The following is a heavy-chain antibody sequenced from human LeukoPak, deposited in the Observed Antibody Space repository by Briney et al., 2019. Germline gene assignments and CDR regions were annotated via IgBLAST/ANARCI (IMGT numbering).Heavy chain of an antibody. V-gene: IGHV3-48*04. Sequence: GGSLRLSCAASGFTFSSYSMNWVRQAPGKGLEWVSYISSSSSTIYYADSVKGRFTISRDNAKNSLYLQMNSLRAEDTAVYYCARHPKYSNNWYSFDYWGQGTLVTVSS. CDR1: GFTFSSYS. J-gene: IGHJ4*02. CDR3: ARHPKYSNNWYSFDY. D-gene: IGHD6-13*01. CDR2: ISSSSSTI.